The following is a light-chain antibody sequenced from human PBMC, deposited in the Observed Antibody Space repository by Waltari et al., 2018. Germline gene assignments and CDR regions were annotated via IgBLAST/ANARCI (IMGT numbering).Light chain of an antibody. CDR3: SAYTRSITYVM. J-gene: IGLJ3*02. V-gene: IGLV2-14*03. Sequence: QFALPQSASVSGPHGQSLTLASTVTSTDVVTYNYFSWYQLHPGKAPKLILYDVRQRPSGVSSRFSGSKSGNTASLAISGLQAEDEADYYCSAYTRSITYVMFGGGTKLTVL. CDR1: STDVVTYNY. CDR2: DVR.